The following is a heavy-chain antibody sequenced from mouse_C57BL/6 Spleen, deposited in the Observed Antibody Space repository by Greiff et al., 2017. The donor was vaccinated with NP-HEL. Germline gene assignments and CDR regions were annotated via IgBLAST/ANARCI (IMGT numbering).Heavy chain of an antibody. D-gene: IGHD1-1*01. CDR2: INYDGSST. CDR1: GFTFSDYY. Sequence: EVMLVESEGGLVQPGSSMKLSCTASGFTFSDYYMAWVRQVPEKGLEWVANINYDGSSTYYLDSLKSRFIISRDNAKNILYLQMSSLKSEDTATYYCARESYYYCSSRYYYAMDYWGQGTSVTVSS. V-gene: IGHV5-16*01. CDR3: ARESYYYCSSRYYYAMDY. J-gene: IGHJ4*01.